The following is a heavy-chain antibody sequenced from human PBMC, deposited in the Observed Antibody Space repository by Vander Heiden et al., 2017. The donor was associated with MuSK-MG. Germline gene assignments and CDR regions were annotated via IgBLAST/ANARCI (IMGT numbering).Heavy chain of an antibody. CDR2: INPSGGST. Sequence: VQLVQSGAEVKKPGASVKVSCKASGYTFTSYHMHWVRQAPGQGLGWMGIINPSGGSTSYAQKFQGRVTMTRDTSTSTVYMELSSLRSEDTAVYYCARDRSPAGVATSYYFDYWGQGTLVTVSS. CDR1: GYTFTSYH. D-gene: IGHD5-12*01. CDR3: ARDRSPAGVATSYYFDY. J-gene: IGHJ4*02. V-gene: IGHV1-46*03.